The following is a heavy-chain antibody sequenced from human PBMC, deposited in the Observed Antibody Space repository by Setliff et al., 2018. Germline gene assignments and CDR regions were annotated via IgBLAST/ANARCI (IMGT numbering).Heavy chain of an antibody. Sequence: GASVKVSCKASGYTFIDQYIHWVRQAPGQGLEWMGWINPDSGDTRIGQKFQDRVTMTRXXXITTAXXXXXXXXXXXXXXXXCAXARLXNYGPPLLDLWGQGTLVTVSS. CDR2: INPDSGDT. J-gene: IGHJ5*02. V-gene: IGHV1-2*02. D-gene: IGHD3-16*01. CDR3: AXARLXNYGPPLLDL. CDR1: GYTFIDQY.